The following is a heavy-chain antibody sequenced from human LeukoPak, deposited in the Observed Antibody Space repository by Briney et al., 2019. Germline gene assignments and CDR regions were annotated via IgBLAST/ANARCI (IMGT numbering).Heavy chain of an antibody. CDR3: ARGEYYYDGGY. D-gene: IGHD3-22*01. CDR1: GFTFDDYG. V-gene: IGHV3-7*03. Sequence: QSGGSLRLSCAASGFTFDDYGMSWVRQAPGKGLEWVANIKQDGSEKYYVDSVKGRFTISRDNAKNSLYLQMNSLRGEDTAVYYCARGEYYYDGGYWGQGTLVTVSS. J-gene: IGHJ4*02. CDR2: IKQDGSEK.